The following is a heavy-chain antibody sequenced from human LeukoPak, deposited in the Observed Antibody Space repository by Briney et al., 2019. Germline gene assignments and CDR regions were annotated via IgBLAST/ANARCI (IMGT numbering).Heavy chain of an antibody. CDR3: ARHSWGGNKDFDL. J-gene: IGHJ2*01. CDR1: GDSISSSPYS. V-gene: IGHV4-39*01. CDR2: IHQSGGS. Sequence: SETLSLTCGVSGDSISSSPYSWAWIRQPPGKGLAWIGSIHQSGGSYYNPSLQSRLSMSVDTSKNQFSLKLTSVTAADTAVYYCARHSWGGNKDFDLWGRGTLVAVSS. D-gene: IGHD4-23*01.